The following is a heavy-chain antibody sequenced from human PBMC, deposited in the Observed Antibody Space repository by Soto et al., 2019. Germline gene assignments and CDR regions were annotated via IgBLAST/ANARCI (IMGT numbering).Heavy chain of an antibody. V-gene: IGHV4-61*01. D-gene: IGHD1-26*01. CDR1: NGSVSSGSYY. CDR3: ARYSGSGHARIRDV. CDR2: IYYNGNT. J-gene: IGHJ6*02. Sequence: QVQLQESGPGLVKPSETLSLTCTVSNGSVSSGSYYWNWIRQPPGRGLEWIGYIYYNGNTNYNPALRSRLTLSVDTSKNQFSLKLTSVTAADAAVYYCARYSGSGHARIRDVWGHGTTVAVSS.